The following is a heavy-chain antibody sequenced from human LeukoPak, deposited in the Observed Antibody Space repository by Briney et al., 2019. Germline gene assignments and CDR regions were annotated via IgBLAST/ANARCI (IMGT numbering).Heavy chain of an antibody. CDR2: INHSGST. D-gene: IGHD7-27*01. CDR3: ARGYLGPGWFDP. J-gene: IGHJ5*02. V-gene: IGHV4-34*01. Sequence: SETLSLTCAVYGGSFSGYYWSWIRQPPGKGLEWIGEINHSGSTNYNPSLKSRVTISVDTSKDQFSLKLSSVTAADTAVYYCARGYLGPGWFDPWGQGTLVTVSS. CDR1: GGSFSGYY.